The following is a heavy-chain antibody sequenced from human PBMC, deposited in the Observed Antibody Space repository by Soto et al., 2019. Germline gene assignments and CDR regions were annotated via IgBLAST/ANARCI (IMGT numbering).Heavy chain of an antibody. CDR2: IVVGSANT. D-gene: IGHD6-19*01. Sequence: WASVKVSCKASGFTFSSSAMQWVRQARGQRPEWIGSIVVGSANTNYAQKFQERVTITRDMSTSTVYMELSSLRSEDTAVYYCAADQGLSVGYLYYYGMDVWGQGTTVTVSS. J-gene: IGHJ6*02. CDR1: GFTFSSSA. V-gene: IGHV1-58*02. CDR3: AADQGLSVGYLYYYGMDV.